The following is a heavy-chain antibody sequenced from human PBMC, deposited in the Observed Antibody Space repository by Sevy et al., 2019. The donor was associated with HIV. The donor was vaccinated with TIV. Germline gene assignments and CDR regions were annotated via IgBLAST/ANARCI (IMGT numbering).Heavy chain of an antibody. CDR1: GFPFSNYA. D-gene: IGHD3-22*01. CDR3: AREIVLDY. CDR2: ISSSSSYI. Sequence: GGSLRLSCAASGFPFSNYAMSWVRQAPGKGLEWVSSISSSSSYIYYADSVKGRFTISRDNAKNSLYLQMNSLRAEDTAVYYCAREIVLDYWGQGTLVTVSS. J-gene: IGHJ4*02. V-gene: IGHV3-21*01.